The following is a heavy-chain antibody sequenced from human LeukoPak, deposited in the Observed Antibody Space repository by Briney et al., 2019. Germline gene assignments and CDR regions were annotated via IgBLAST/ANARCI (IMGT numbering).Heavy chain of an antibody. CDR3: ARDRDTAIMVPTLIDY. CDR1: GFTFSSYG. V-gene: IGHV3-30*19. Sequence: GGSLRLSCAASGFTFSSYGMHWVRQAPGKGLEWVAVIWYDGSNKYYADSVKGRFTISRDNSKNTLYLQINSLRAEDTAVYYCARDRDTAIMVPTLIDYWGRGTLVTVSS. D-gene: IGHD5-18*01. J-gene: IGHJ4*02. CDR2: IWYDGSNK.